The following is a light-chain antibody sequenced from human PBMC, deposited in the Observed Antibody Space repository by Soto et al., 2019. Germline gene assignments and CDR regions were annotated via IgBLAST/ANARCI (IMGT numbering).Light chain of an antibody. J-gene: IGLJ1*01. V-gene: IGLV2-14*01. CDR3: NSYTTSINRQIV. CDR1: SSDVGGYNY. CDR2: DVS. Sequence: QSVLTQPASVSGSPGQSITISCTGTSSDVGGYNYVSWYQQHPGKAPKFMIYDVSNRPSGVSTRFSGSKSGNTASLTISGLQAEDEADFYCNSYTTSINRQIVFGTRTKVTVL.